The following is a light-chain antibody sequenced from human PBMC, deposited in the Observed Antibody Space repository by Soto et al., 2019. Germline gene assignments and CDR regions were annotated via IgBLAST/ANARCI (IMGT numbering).Light chain of an antibody. CDR3: QQYNNWPPIP. J-gene: IGKJ5*01. CDR2: GAS. CDR1: QSVRSN. V-gene: IGKV3-15*01. Sequence: VRMTQSPATLSVSPGERVTLSCRASQSVRSNLAWYQQKPGQSPRLLIYGASTRATGIPARFSGSGSGTEFTLTISSLQSEDFAVYYCQQYNNWPPIPFGQGTRLAIK.